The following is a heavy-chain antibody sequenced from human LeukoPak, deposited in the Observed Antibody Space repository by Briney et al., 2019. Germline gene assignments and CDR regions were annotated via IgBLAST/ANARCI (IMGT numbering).Heavy chain of an antibody. CDR2: INHSGST. V-gene: IGHV4-34*01. J-gene: IGHJ6*03. CDR1: GGSFSGYY. CDR3: ARVGGYSGYDWGYYYMDV. Sequence: SETLSLTCAVYGGSFSGYYWSWIRQPPGEGLEWIGEINHSGSTNYNPSLKSRVTISVDTSKNQFSLKLSSVTAADTAVYYCARVGGYSGYDWGYYYMDVWGKGTTVTVSS. D-gene: IGHD5-12*01.